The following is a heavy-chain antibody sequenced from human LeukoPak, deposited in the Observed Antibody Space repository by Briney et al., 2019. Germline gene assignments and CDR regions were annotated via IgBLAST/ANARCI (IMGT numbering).Heavy chain of an antibody. J-gene: IGHJ4*02. D-gene: IGHD4-11*01. CDR2: ISTTGNIK. CDR1: GFTFSSYE. CDR3: ASRKYSNYYFDY. V-gene: IGHV3-48*03. Sequence: GGSLRLSCAASGFTFSSYEMNLVRQAPGKGLEWVSYISTTGNIKYYADSVLGRFTISRDNAKDSLYLQMNSLRAEDTAVYYCASRKYSNYYFDYWGQGTLVTVSS.